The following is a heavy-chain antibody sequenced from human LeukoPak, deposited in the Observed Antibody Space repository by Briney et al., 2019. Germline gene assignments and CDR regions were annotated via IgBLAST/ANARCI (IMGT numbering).Heavy chain of an antibody. J-gene: IGHJ4*02. CDR2: INPSGGST. CDR1: GYTFTSYY. Sequence: GASVKVSCKASGYTFTSYYMHWVRQAPGQGLEWMGIINPSGGSTSYAQKFQGRVTMTRDTSTSTVYMELSSLRSEDTAVYYCGRGGKQQLGTAQFDYWGQGTLVTVSS. CDR3: GRGGKQQLGTAQFDY. D-gene: IGHD6-13*01. V-gene: IGHV1-46*01.